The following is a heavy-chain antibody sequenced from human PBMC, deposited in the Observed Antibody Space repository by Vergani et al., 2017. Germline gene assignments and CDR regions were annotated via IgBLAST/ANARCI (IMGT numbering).Heavy chain of an antibody. D-gene: IGHD6-19*01. V-gene: IGHV4-59*01. J-gene: IGHJ4*02. CDR1: GGSISSYY. Sequence: QVQLQESGPGLVKPSETLSLTCTVSGGSISSYYWSWTRQPPGKGLEWIGYIYYSGSTNYNPSLKSRVTISVDTSKNQFSLKLSSVTAADTAVYYCARGRYSSGWTQRTFDYWGQGTLVTVSS. CDR2: IYYSGST. CDR3: ARGRYSSGWTQRTFDY.